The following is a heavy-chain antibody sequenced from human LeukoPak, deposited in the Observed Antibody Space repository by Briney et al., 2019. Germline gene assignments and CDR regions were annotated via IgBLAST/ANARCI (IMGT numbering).Heavy chain of an antibody. D-gene: IGHD3-22*01. CDR1: GGSISSYY. J-gene: IGHJ5*02. CDR3: ARCRIVGPQWLLRGFDP. V-gene: IGHV4-59*12. CDR2: IYYSGST. Sequence: PSETLSLTCSVSGGSISSYYWSWIRQSPGKGLEWIGYIYYSGSTNYNPSLKSRVTISVDTSKNQFSLKLSSVTAADTAVYYCARCRIVGPQWLLRGFDPWGQGTLVTVSS.